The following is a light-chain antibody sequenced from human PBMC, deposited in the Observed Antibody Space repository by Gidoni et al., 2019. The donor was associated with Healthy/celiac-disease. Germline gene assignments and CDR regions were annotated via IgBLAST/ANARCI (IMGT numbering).Light chain of an antibody. J-gene: IGKJ4*01. CDR3: QQSYSTPLT. Sequence: DIQMTQSPSSLSASVVESVTITCRASQSISSYLNWYQQKPGKAPKLLIYAASSLQSGVSSRFSGSGSGTDFTLTISRLQPEDFATYYCQQSYSTPLTFGGGTKVEIK. CDR2: AAS. CDR1: QSISSY. V-gene: IGKV1-39*01.